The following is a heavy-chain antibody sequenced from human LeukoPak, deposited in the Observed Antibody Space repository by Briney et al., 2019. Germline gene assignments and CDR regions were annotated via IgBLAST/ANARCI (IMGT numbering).Heavy chain of an antibody. CDR2: INPNSGGT. J-gene: IGHJ4*02. V-gene: IGHV1-2*02. Sequence: GASVKVSCKASGYTFTGYYMHWVRQAPGQGLEWMGWINPNSGGTNYAQKFQGRVTMTRDTSISTAYMELSRLRSDDTAVYYRARDPLLYYYDSSGYLDYWGQGTLVTVSS. D-gene: IGHD3-22*01. CDR3: ARDPLLYYYDSSGYLDY. CDR1: GYTFTGYY.